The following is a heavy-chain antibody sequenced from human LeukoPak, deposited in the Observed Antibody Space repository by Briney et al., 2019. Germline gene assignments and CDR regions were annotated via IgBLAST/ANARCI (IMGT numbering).Heavy chain of an antibody. CDR2: INHSGST. Sequence: SETLSLTCAVYGGSFSGYYWSWIRQPPGKGLEWIGEINHSGSTNYNPSLKSRVTISVDTSKNQFSLKLSSVTAADTAVCYCAREGPVAGFDYWGQGTLVTVSS. CDR3: AREGPVAGFDY. J-gene: IGHJ4*02. CDR1: GGSFSGYY. D-gene: IGHD6-19*01. V-gene: IGHV4-34*01.